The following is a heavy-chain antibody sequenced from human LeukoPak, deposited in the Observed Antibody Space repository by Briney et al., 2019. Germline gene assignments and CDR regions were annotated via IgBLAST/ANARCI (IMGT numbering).Heavy chain of an antibody. Sequence: GGSLRLSCAASGFTISSYAMSWVRQAPGKGLEWVSAISGSGGSTYYADSVKGRFTISRDNSKNTLYLQMNSLRAEDTAVYYCAKNVGKTILWFGETHYGMDVWGQGTTVTVSS. D-gene: IGHD3-10*01. CDR3: AKNVGKTILWFGETHYGMDV. J-gene: IGHJ6*02. CDR1: GFTISSYA. CDR2: ISGSGGST. V-gene: IGHV3-23*01.